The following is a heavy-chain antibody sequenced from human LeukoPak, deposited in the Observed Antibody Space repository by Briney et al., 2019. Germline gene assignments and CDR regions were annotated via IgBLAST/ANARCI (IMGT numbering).Heavy chain of an antibody. Sequence: GGSLRLSCAASGFTFSSYSMNWVRQAPGKGLEWVSYISSSSSTIYYADSVKGRFTISRDNAKNSLYLQMNSLRAEDTAVYYCTKDRGAYIGTYYFDYWGQGTLVTVSS. D-gene: IGHD5-18*01. J-gene: IGHJ4*02. CDR3: TKDRGAYIGTYYFDY. CDR2: ISSSSSTI. CDR1: GFTFSSYS. V-gene: IGHV3-48*01.